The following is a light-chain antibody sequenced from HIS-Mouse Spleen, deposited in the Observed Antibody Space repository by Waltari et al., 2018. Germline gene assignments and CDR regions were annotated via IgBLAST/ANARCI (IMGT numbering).Light chain of an antibody. J-gene: IGKJ1*01. CDR3: QQSYNTPGT. CDR1: QSISSY. CDR2: AAS. Sequence: DIQMTQSPSSLSASVGDRVTITCRASQSISSYLNWYQQKPGKDPKLLIYAASSLQSGVPSRFSGSGSGTDFTLTISSLQPEDFATYYCQQSYNTPGTFGQGTKVEIK. V-gene: IGKV1-39*01.